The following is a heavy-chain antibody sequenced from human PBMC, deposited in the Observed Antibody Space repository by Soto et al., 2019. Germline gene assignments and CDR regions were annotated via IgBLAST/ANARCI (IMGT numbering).Heavy chain of an antibody. Sequence: PSETLSLTCTVSGGSISSYYWSWIRQPPGKGLEWIGYIYYSGSTNYNPSLKSRVTISVDTSKNQFSLKLSSVTAADTAVYYCARDRLYYYDSSGYRRGFDPWGQGTLVTGSS. J-gene: IGHJ5*02. V-gene: IGHV4-59*01. CDR2: IYYSGST. CDR3: ARDRLYYYDSSGYRRGFDP. D-gene: IGHD3-22*01. CDR1: GGSISSYY.